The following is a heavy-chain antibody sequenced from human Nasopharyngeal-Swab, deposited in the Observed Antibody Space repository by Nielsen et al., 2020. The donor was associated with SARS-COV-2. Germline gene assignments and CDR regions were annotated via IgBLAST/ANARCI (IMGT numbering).Heavy chain of an antibody. V-gene: IGHV3-21*01. Sequence: GGSLRLSCAASGFTFSSYSMNWVRQAPGKGLEWVSSISSSSSYIYYADSVKGRFTISRDNAKNSLYLQMNSLRAEDTAVYYCARGYDYVWGSYPEGAFDIWGQGTMVTVS. CDR3: ARGYDYVWGSYPEGAFDI. D-gene: IGHD3-16*02. CDR2: ISSSSSYI. J-gene: IGHJ3*02. CDR1: GFTFSSYS.